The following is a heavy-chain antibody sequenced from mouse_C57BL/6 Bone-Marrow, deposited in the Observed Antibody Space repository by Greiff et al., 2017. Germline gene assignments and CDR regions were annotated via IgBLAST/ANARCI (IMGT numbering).Heavy chain of an antibody. J-gene: IGHJ3*01. Sequence: QVQLQQSGAELVRPGASVKLSCKASGYTFTDYYINWVKQRPGQGLEWIARIYPGSGNTYYNEKFKGKATLTAEKSSSTAYMQLSSLTSEDSAVYFCARWADTGAYWGQGTLVTVSA. CDR3: ARWADTGAY. V-gene: IGHV1-76*01. CDR2: IYPGSGNT. D-gene: IGHD1-1*01. CDR1: GYTFTDYY.